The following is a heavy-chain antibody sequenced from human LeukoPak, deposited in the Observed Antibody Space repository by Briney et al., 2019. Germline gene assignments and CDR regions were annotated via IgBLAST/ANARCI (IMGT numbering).Heavy chain of an antibody. D-gene: IGHD6-13*01. CDR3: ARDGVAAGIYFDY. CDR2: INQDGSEK. V-gene: IGHV3-7*01. Sequence: GGSLRLSCAVSGFTFSSHWMSWVRQAPGKGLEWVANINQDGSEKHYVNSVKGRFTISRDNAKNSLYLQMNSLRVEDTAVYYCARDGVAAGIYFDYWGQGTLVTVSS. CDR1: GFTFSSHW. J-gene: IGHJ4*02.